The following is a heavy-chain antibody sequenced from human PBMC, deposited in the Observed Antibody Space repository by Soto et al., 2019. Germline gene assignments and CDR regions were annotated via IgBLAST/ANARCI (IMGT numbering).Heavy chain of an antibody. CDR1: GYTFTSAG. CDR3: ARDLDGSGSYYTDY. CDR2: ISTYNGNT. V-gene: IGHV1-18*01. J-gene: IGHJ4*02. D-gene: IGHD3-10*01. Sequence: QVQLVQSGAEVKSPGTSVRVSCRTSGYTFTSAGISWVRQAPGQGLEWMGWISTYNGNTKYAQNVQGRVTMTTDTSTSTAYMELRSLTSDYTAVYYCARDLDGSGSYYTDYWGQGTLVTVAA.